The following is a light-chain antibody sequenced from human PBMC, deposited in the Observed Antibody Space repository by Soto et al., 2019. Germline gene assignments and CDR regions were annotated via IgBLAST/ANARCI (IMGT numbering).Light chain of an antibody. CDR1: QTVFSN. CDR2: AAS. V-gene: IGKV3-15*01. Sequence: EILMTQSPATLSLSPLEIVTLSCSASQTVFSNLALYQQRPGQAPRLLIFAASARASGIPVRFSGSGSGTEFTLTISSLQSEDFAVYYCQQYNLWPTFGQGTKVDIK. J-gene: IGKJ1*01. CDR3: QQYNLWPT.